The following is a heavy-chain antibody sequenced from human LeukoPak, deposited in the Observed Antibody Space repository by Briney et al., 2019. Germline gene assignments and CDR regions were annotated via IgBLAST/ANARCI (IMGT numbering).Heavy chain of an antibody. V-gene: IGHV3-21*01. Sequence: GGSLRLSCAASGFTFSSYSMNWVRQAPGKGLEWDSSISSSSSYIYYADSVKGRFTISRDNAKNSLYLQMNSLRAEDTAVYYCARDYTVTIFDYWGQGTLVTVSS. J-gene: IGHJ4*02. CDR1: GFTFSSYS. CDR2: ISSSSSYI. D-gene: IGHD4-11*01. CDR3: ARDYTVTIFDY.